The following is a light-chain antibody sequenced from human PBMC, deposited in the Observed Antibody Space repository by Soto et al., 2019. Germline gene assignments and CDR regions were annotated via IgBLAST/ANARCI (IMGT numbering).Light chain of an antibody. CDR3: QQCGSSPWT. Sequence: EIVLTQSPGTLSLSPGERATLSCRASQSVSSSYLAWYQQKPGQAPRLLIYGASSRATGIPDRFSDSGSGTDFTLTVSRLEPEDFAVYYCQQCGSSPWTFGQGTKVVIK. V-gene: IGKV3-20*01. CDR1: QSVSSSY. J-gene: IGKJ1*01. CDR2: GAS.